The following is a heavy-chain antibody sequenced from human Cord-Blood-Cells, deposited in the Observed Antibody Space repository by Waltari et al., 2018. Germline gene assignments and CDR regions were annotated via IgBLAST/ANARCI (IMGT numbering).Heavy chain of an antibody. D-gene: IGHD4-4*01. J-gene: IGHJ5*02. Sequence: EVQLVESGGGLVQPGGSLRLSCAASGFTFSSYSMNWVRQAPGKGLEWVSYISSSSSTIYYADSVKGRFTISRDNAKNSLYLQMNSLRDEDTAVYYCARGVSSDYSNYWFDPWGQGTLVTVSS. CDR1: GFTFSSYS. CDR2: ISSSSSTI. V-gene: IGHV3-48*02. CDR3: ARGVSSDYSNYWFDP.